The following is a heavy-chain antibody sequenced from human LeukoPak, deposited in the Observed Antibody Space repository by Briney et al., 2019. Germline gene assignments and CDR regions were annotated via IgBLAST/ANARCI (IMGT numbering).Heavy chain of an antibody. CDR3: ARSRCSGGSCYAWGAAFDI. CDR1: GFTFSSYS. Sequence: GGSLRLSCAASGFTFSSYSMNWVRQAPGKGLEWVSYISSSSSSIHYADSVKGRFTISRDNAKNSLYLQMNSLRDEDTAVYYCARSRCSGGSCYAWGAAFDIWGQGTMVTVSS. D-gene: IGHD2-15*01. J-gene: IGHJ3*02. V-gene: IGHV3-48*02. CDR2: ISSSSSSI.